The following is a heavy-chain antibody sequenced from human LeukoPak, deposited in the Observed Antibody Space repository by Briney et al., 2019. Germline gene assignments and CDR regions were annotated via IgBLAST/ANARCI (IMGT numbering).Heavy chain of an antibody. J-gene: IGHJ4*02. D-gene: IGHD6-19*01. V-gene: IGHV4-39*01. CDR1: GGSISSSSYY. CDR2: IYYSGST. CDR3: ARHIIAVAGTFGY. Sequence: PSETLSLTCTVSGGSISSSSYYWGWIRQPPGKGLEWIGSIYYSGSTYYNPSLKSRVTISVDTSKNQFSLKLSSVTAADTAVYYCARHIIAVAGTFGYWGKGTLVTVSS.